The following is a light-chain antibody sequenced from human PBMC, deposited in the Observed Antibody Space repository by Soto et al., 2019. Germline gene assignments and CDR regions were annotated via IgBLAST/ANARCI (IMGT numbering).Light chain of an antibody. CDR1: SGDIGGYNY. CDR3: SSHTIYRNRV. V-gene: IGLV2-14*01. J-gene: IGLJ1*01. CDR2: EVS. Sequence: QSALTQPASVSGSPGQSIAISCTGTSGDIGGYNYVSWYPQHPGNAPKLIIHEVSNRPSGVSDRFSGSKSGNTAFLAISGLQADDEADYYCSSHTIYRNRVFGPGTKLTVL.